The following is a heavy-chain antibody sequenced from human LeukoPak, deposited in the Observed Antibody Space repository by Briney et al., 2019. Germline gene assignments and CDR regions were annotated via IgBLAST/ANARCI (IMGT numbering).Heavy chain of an antibody. CDR1: GYSISSGYY. D-gene: IGHD1-26*01. J-gene: IGHJ6*03. V-gene: IGHV4-38-2*02. Sequence: SETLSLTCAVSGYSISSGYYWGWIRQPPGKGLEWIGSIYHSGSTYYNPSLKSRVTISVDTSKNQFSLKVSSVTAADTAVYYCAREEGATTLYYYYYYMDVWGKGTTVTVSS. CDR3: AREEGATTLYYYYYYMDV. CDR2: IYHSGST.